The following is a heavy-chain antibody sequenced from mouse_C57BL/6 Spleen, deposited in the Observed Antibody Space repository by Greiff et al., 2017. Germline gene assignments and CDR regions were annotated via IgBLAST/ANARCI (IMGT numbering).Heavy chain of an antibody. V-gene: IGHV1-85*01. CDR3: ARSNYYGSPLYFDY. CDR2: IYPRDGST. J-gene: IGHJ2*01. D-gene: IGHD1-1*01. Sequence: QVQLKQSGPELVKPGASVKLSCKASGYTFTSYDINWVKQRPGQGLEWIGWIYPRDGSTKYNEKFKGKATLTVDTSSSTAYMELHSLTSEDSAVYFCARSNYYGSPLYFDYWGQGTTLTVSS. CDR1: GYTFTSYD.